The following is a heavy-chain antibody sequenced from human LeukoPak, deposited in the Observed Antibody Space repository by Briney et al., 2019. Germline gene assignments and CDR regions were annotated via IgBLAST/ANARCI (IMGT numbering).Heavy chain of an antibody. CDR3: ARDRLAVAGTGYYFDY. D-gene: IGHD6-19*01. J-gene: IGHJ4*02. Sequence: GASMKVSCTASGGTFSSYAISWVRQAPGQGLEWMGGIIPIFGTANYAQKFQGRVTITTDESTSTAYMELSSLRSEDTAVYYCARDRLAVAGTGYYFDYWGQGTLVTVSS. CDR2: IIPIFGTA. V-gene: IGHV1-69*05. CDR1: GGTFSSYA.